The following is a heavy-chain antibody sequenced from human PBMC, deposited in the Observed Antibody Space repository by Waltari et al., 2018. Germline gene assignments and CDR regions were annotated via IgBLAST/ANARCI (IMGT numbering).Heavy chain of an antibody. Sequence: QVQLVQSGAEVKKPGASVKVSCKASGYTFANHAMHWMRQASGQRLEWMGWINAGNGNTAYSQRFQGRLTSTRDTSANTDYMELSSLRSEETAVYYCARGRDSGSYIIDYWGQGTLVTVSS. CDR3: ARGRDSGSYIIDY. J-gene: IGHJ4*02. CDR2: INAGNGNT. CDR1: GYTFANHA. D-gene: IGHD1-26*01. V-gene: IGHV1-3*01.